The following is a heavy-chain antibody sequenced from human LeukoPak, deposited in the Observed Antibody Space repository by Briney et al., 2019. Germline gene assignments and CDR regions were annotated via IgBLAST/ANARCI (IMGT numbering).Heavy chain of an antibody. J-gene: IGHJ4*02. V-gene: IGHV4-61*02. CDR3: ARKGVTPGFGY. CDR2: IYTSGST. Sequence: SQTLSLTCTVSGGSISSGSYYWSWIRQPAGKGLEWIGRIYTSGSTNYNPSLKSRVTISVDTSKNQFSLKLSSVTAADTAVYYCARKGVTPGFGYWGQGTLVTVSS. CDR1: GGSISSGSYY. D-gene: IGHD2-21*02.